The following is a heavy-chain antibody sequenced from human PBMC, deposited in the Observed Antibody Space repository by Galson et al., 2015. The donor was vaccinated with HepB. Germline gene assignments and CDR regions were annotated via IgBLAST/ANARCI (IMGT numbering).Heavy chain of an antibody. CDR1: GFTFSSYA. V-gene: IGHV3-30-3*01. CDR3: ARPPGWRYWYFDL. D-gene: IGHD2-15*01. Sequence: SLRLSCAASGFTFSSYAMHWVRQAPGKGLEWVAVISYDGSNRYYADSVKGRFTISRDNSKNTLYLQMNSLRAEDTAVYYCARPPGWRYWYFDLWGRGTLVTVSS. J-gene: IGHJ2*01. CDR2: ISYDGSNR.